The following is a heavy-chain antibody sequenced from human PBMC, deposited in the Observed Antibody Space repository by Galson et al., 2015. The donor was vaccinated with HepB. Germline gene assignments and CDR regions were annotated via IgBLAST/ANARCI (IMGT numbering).Heavy chain of an antibody. CDR1: GFTFSNYA. V-gene: IGHV3-23*01. D-gene: IGHD3-16*01. Sequence: SLRLSCAASGFTFSNYAMSWVRQAPGKGLEWVSVISGIGGSIYYGDSVKGRFIISRDNSKNTLYLQMSSLRAEDTAVYYCAKDQGVYAETVLDAFDMWGPGTMVTVSS. CDR3: AKDQGVYAETVLDAFDM. J-gene: IGHJ3*02. CDR2: ISGIGGSI.